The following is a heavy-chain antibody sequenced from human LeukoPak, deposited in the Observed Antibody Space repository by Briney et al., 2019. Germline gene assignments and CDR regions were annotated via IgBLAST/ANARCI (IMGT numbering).Heavy chain of an antibody. D-gene: IGHD2-2*01. CDR3: ARVLYGSRVNVIDS. CDR2: MNEYGSEK. Sequence: PGGSLTLSCAVSGFTFSNYWINWVRQAPGKGLEWGANMNEYGSEKYYVDSVRGRFTISRDNAENSLFLHMNSLRVEGTAVYRCARVLYGSRVNVIDSWGPGTLVTVSS. J-gene: IGHJ4*02. CDR1: GFTFSNYW. V-gene: IGHV3-7*01.